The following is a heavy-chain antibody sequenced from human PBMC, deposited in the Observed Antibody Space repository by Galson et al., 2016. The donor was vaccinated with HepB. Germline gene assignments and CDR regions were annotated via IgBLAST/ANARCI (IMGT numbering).Heavy chain of an antibody. CDR2: VSGSGSST. V-gene: IGHV3-23*01. D-gene: IGHD1-26*01. CDR1: GFTFSTFA. J-gene: IGHJ4*02. CDR3: AKDYTGSGRFFDY. Sequence: SLRLSCAASGFTFSTFAMTWVRQAPGKGLEWVSVVSGSGSSTYYADSVKGRFTISRDNSRNTLNLQMTGLRAEDTAVYYCAKDYTGSGRFFDYWGQGTLVTVSS.